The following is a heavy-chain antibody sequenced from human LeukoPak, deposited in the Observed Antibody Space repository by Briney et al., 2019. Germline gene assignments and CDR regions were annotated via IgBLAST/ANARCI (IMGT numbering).Heavy chain of an antibody. J-gene: IGHJ4*02. CDR1: GGSISSYY. V-gene: IGHV4-34*01. CDR3: ARHKVVPAAMEDYFDY. Sequence: SETLSLTCTVSGGSISSYYWSWIRQPPGKGLEWIGEINHSGSTNYNPSLKSRVTISVDTSKNQFSLKLSSVTAADTAVYYCARHKVVPAAMEDYFDYWGQGTLVTVSS. D-gene: IGHD2-2*01. CDR2: INHSGST.